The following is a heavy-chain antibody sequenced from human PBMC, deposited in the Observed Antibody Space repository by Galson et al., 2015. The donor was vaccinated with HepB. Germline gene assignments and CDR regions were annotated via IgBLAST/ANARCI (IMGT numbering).Heavy chain of an antibody. J-gene: IGHJ4*02. D-gene: IGHD2-21*01. Sequence: SLRLSCAASGFTFSSYAMSWVRQAPGKGLEWVSAISGSGGSTYYADSVKGRFTISRDNSKNTLYLQMNSLRAEDTAVYYCARDVYWGGAARRLGAVDYWGQGTLVTVSS. CDR1: GFTFSSYA. V-gene: IGHV3-23*01. CDR3: ARDVYWGGAARRLGAVDY. CDR2: ISGSGGST.